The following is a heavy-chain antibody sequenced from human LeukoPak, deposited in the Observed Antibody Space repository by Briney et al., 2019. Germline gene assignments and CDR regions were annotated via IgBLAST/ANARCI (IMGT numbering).Heavy chain of an antibody. CDR1: GDSINIEY. J-gene: IGHJ4*02. CDR2: IHHSGSGT. CDR3: ATLRGASTAVFDS. D-gene: IGHD2-21*02. V-gene: IGHV4-4*09. Sequence: SSETLSLTRTVSGDSINIEYWSWIRQPPGKGLEWVGYIHHSGSGTNYSPSLKSRLTISVDTSKRQISLKLSSVTAADTALYYCATLRGASTAVFDSWGQGILVTVSS.